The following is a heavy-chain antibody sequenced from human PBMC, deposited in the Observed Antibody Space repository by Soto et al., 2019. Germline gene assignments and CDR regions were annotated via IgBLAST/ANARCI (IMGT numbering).Heavy chain of an antibody. D-gene: IGHD3-22*01. CDR3: AKGGYDSSGYYPDY. Sequence: QVQLVESGGGVVQPGRSLRLSCAASGFTFSSYGMHWVRQAPGKGLEWVAVMSYDGSNKYYADSVKGRFTISRDNSKNTLYLQMNSLRAEDTAVYYCAKGGYDSSGYYPDYWGQGTLVTVSS. J-gene: IGHJ4*02. V-gene: IGHV3-30*18. CDR1: GFTFSSYG. CDR2: MSYDGSNK.